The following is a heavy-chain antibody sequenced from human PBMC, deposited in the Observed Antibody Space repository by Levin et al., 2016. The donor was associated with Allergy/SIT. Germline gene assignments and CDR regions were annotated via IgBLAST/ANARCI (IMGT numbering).Heavy chain of an antibody. CDR3: ARDGILERVPDY. J-gene: IGHJ4*02. V-gene: IGHV3-30*04. Sequence: GGSLRLSCAASGFTFSSYAMHWVRQAPGKGLEWVAVISYDGSNKYYADSVKGRFTISRDNSKNTLYLQMNSLRVEDTAVYYCARDGILERVPDYWGQGTLVTVSS. CDR2: ISYDGSNK. D-gene: IGHD1-1*01. CDR1: GFTFSSYA.